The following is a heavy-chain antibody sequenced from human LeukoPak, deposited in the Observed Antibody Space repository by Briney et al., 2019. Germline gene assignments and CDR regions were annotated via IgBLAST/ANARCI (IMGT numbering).Heavy chain of an antibody. CDR3: ARDRGSGSYYKSEFNWFDP. D-gene: IGHD3-10*01. V-gene: IGHV1-18*01. Sequence: ASVKVSCKASGYTFTSYGISWVRQAPGQGLEWMGWISAYNGNTNYAQKVQGRVTMTTDTSTSTAYMELRSLRSDDTAVYYCARDRGSGSYYKSEFNWFDPWGQGTLVTVSS. CDR1: GYTFTSYG. CDR2: ISAYNGNT. J-gene: IGHJ5*02.